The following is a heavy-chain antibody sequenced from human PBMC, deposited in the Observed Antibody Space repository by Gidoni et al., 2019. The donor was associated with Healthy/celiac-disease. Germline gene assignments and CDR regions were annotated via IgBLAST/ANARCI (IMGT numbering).Heavy chain of an antibody. CDR1: AGSISSSSYY. D-gene: IGHD3-3*01. V-gene: IGHV4-39*01. Sequence: QLQLQESGPGLVKPSETLSLTCTVSAGSISSSSYYWGWIRQPPGKGLEWIGSIYYSGSTYYNPALKSRVTISVDTSKNQFSLKLSSVTAADTAVYYCARRSGYDFWSGYYQYNWFDPWGQGTLVTVSS. J-gene: IGHJ5*02. CDR2: IYYSGST. CDR3: ARRSGYDFWSGYYQYNWFDP.